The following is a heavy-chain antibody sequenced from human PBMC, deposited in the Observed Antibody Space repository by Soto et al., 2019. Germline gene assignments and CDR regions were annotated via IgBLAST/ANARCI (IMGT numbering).Heavy chain of an antibody. CDR1: GVSISSGNW. CDR2: IFHDGAA. Sequence: SETLSLTCAVSGVSISSGNWWTWVRQSPQRGLEYIGEIFHDGAANYYPSFERRVAISVDTSRNQFSLKLTSVTAADTAIYFCARLVYDTRLNYMYFDFWGQGTLVTVSS. J-gene: IGHJ4*02. CDR3: ARLVYDTRLNYMYFDF. D-gene: IGHD3-10*01. V-gene: IGHV4-4*02.